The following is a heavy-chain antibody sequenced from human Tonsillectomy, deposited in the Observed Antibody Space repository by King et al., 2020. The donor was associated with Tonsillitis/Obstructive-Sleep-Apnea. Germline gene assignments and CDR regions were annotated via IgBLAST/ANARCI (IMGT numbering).Heavy chain of an antibody. CDR2: IKLDGSEK. V-gene: IGHV3-7*03. D-gene: IGHD3-10*01. Sequence: VQLVESGGGLVQPGGSLRLSCAASGFTFSTYWMYWVRQAPGKGLEWVASIKLDGSEKYYVDSVKGRFTIPRDNAKNSLYLQMNSLRAEDTAAYYCARDRAGGWYFDLWGRGTLVTVSS. CDR3: ARDRAGGWYFDL. J-gene: IGHJ2*01. CDR1: GFTFSTYW.